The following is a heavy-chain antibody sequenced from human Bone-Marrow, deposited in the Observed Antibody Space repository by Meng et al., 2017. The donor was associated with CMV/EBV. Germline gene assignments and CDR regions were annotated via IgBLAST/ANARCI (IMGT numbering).Heavy chain of an antibody. Sequence: ASVKVSCKASGYTFTSYYMHWMRQAPGQGLEWMGIINPSGGSTSYAQKFQGRVTMTRDTSTSTVYMELSSLRSEDTAVYYCARDPYSTDDAFDIWGQGTMVTVSS. D-gene: IGHD6-13*01. CDR1: GYTFTSYY. V-gene: IGHV1-46*01. CDR3: ARDPYSTDDAFDI. CDR2: INPSGGST. J-gene: IGHJ3*02.